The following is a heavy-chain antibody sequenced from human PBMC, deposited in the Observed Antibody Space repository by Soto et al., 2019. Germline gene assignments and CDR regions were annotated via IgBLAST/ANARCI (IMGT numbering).Heavy chain of an antibody. CDR3: AKLGAVPAANVSDP. CDR1: GFTFSSYG. Sequence: PGGSLRLSCAASGFTFSSYGMHWVRQAPGKGLEWVAVISYDGSNKYYADSVKGRFTISRGNSKNTLYLQMNSLRAEDTAVYYCAKLGAVPAANVSDPWGQGTLVTVSS. D-gene: IGHD2-2*01. CDR2: ISYDGSNK. V-gene: IGHV3-30*18. J-gene: IGHJ5*02.